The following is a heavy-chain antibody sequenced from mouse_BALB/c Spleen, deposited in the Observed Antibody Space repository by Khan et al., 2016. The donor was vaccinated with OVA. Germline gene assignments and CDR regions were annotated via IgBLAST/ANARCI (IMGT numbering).Heavy chain of an antibody. CDR2: ISSGGNT. J-gene: IGHJ4*01. V-gene: IGHV5-6-5*01. CDR3: SRGYAMDY. CDR1: GFTFSSYA. Sequence: EVELVESGGGLVKPGGSLKLSCAASGFTFSSYAMSWVRQTPEKRLEWVASISSGGNTYYPDSVKGRFTISRDNARNILYLQMSSVRSEDTAMYYCSRGYAMDYWGQGTSVTVSS.